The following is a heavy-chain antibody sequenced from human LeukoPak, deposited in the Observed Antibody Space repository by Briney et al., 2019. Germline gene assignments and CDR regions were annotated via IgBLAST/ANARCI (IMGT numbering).Heavy chain of an antibody. V-gene: IGHV1-24*01. CDR1: GYTLTELS. CDR2: FDPEDGET. Sequence: ASVKVSCKVSGYTLTELSMHWVRQAPGKGLEWMGGFDPEDGETIYAQKFRGRVTMTEDTSTDTAYMELSSLRSEDTAVYYCATDLGYSSSYDYWGQGTLVTVSS. CDR3: ATDLGYSSSYDY. D-gene: IGHD6-13*01. J-gene: IGHJ4*02.